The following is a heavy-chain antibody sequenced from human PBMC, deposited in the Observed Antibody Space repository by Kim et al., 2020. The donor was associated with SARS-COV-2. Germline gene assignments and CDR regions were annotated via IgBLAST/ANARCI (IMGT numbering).Heavy chain of an antibody. V-gene: IGHV4-34*01. J-gene: IGHJ6*02. Sequence: SETLSLTCAVYGGSFSGYYWSWIRQPPGKGLEWIGEINHSGSTNYNPSLKSRVTISVDTSKNQFSLKLSSVTAADTAVYYCASLRPNHYSSSWYRTFYYYGMDVWGQGTTVTVSS. CDR3: ASLRPNHYSSSWYRTFYYYGMDV. CDR1: GGSFSGYY. CDR2: INHSGST. D-gene: IGHD6-13*01.